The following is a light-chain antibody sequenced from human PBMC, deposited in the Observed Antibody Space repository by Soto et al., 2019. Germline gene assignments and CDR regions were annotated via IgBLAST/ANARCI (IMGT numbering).Light chain of an antibody. Sequence: EFVLTHSPCTLSLSPVERATLSCSASHTVINNYLAFYQQKPCQAPRLLIYGASSRATGIPDRFSGSGSGTDFTLAIRRLEPEDFAVYYCHQFGYSPRTFGQGTKVDIK. J-gene: IGKJ1*01. CDR1: HTVINNY. CDR2: GAS. CDR3: HQFGYSPRT. V-gene: IGKV3-20*01.